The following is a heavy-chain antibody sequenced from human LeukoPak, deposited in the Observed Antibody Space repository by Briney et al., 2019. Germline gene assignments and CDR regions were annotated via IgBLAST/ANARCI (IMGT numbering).Heavy chain of an antibody. CDR1: GYSISSGYY. D-gene: IGHD4-17*01. CDR2: IYHSGST. Sequence: SETLSLTCTVSGYSISSGYYWGWIRQPPGKGLEWIGSIYHSGSTYYNPSLKSRVTISVDTSKNQFSLKLSSVTAADTAVYYCARDYGDESFDYWGQGTLVTVSS. V-gene: IGHV4-38-2*02. CDR3: ARDYGDESFDY. J-gene: IGHJ4*02.